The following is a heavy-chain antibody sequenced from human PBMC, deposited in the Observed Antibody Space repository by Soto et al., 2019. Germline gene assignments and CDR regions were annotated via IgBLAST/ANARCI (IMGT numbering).Heavy chain of an antibody. J-gene: IGHJ3*02. V-gene: IGHV1-2*04. CDR3: ARDPILAYCGGDCSPDSFDI. CDR2: INPNSGGT. D-gene: IGHD2-21*02. Sequence: GASVKVSCKASGYTFTGYYMHWVRQAPGQGLEWMGWINPNSGGTNYAQKFQGWVTMTRDTSISTAYMELSRLRSDDTAVYYCARDPILAYCGGDCSPDSFDIRGKRMRVTVSS. CDR1: GYTFTGYY.